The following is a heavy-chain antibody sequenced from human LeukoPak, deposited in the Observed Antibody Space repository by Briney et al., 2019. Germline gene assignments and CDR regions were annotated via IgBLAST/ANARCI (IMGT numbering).Heavy chain of an antibody. Sequence: GGSLRLSCAASGFTFSSYSMNWVRRAPGKGLEWVSSIISSSSYIYYADSVKGRFTISRDNAKNSLYLQMNSLRAEDTAVYYCARSITIFGVVIDAFDIWGQGTMVTVSS. V-gene: IGHV3-21*01. CDR3: ARSITIFGVVIDAFDI. J-gene: IGHJ3*02. CDR1: GFTFSSYS. D-gene: IGHD3-3*01. CDR2: IISSSSYI.